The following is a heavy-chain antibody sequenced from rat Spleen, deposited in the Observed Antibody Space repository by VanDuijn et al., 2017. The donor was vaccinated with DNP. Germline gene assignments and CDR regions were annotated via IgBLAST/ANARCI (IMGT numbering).Heavy chain of an antibody. CDR1: GFTFGDYA. CDR3: ATHNYYFDY. J-gene: IGHJ2*01. D-gene: IGHD1-11*01. V-gene: IGHV5S10*01. Sequence: EVQLVESGGGSVQPGRSMRLSCAASGFTFGDYAMAWVRQAPKKGLEWVATVIYDGSRTYYRDSVRGRFTIFRDIPKSTLYLQMDSLRSEDTATYYCATHNYYFDYWGQGVMVTVSS. CDR2: VIYDGSRT.